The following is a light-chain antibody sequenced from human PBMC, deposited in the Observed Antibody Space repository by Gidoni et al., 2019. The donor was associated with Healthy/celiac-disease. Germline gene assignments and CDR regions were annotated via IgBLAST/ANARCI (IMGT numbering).Light chain of an antibody. Sequence: DIVMTQCPDSLAVSLGEMATINCKSSQRVLYSSNNKNYLAWYQQKPGQPPKLLFYWASTRESGVPNRFSGSGSGADFTLTSSSLQAEDVAFYYCQQYYSTPYTFGQGTKLEIK. J-gene: IGKJ2*01. V-gene: IGKV4-1*01. CDR1: QRVLYSSNNKNY. CDR2: WAS. CDR3: QQYYSTPYT.